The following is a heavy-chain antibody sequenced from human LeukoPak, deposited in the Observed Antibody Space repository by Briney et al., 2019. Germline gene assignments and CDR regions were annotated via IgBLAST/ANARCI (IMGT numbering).Heavy chain of an antibody. Sequence: GASAKVSCKASGGTFSSYAISWVRQAPGQGLEWMGGIIPIFGTANYAQKFQGRVTITADESTSTAYMELSSLRSEDTAVYYCARGVVPAADYYYYGMDVWGQGTTVTVSS. CDR3: ARGVVPAADYYYYGMDV. J-gene: IGHJ6*02. CDR2: IIPIFGTA. CDR1: GGTFSSYA. V-gene: IGHV1-69*13. D-gene: IGHD2-2*01.